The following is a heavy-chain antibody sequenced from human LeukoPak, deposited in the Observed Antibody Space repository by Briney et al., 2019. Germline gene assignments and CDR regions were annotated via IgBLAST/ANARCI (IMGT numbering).Heavy chain of an antibody. V-gene: IGHV1-18*01. D-gene: IGHD3-10*01. CDR1: GYTFTSYG. Sequence: ASVKVSCKASGYTFTSYGISWVRQAPGQGLEWMGLISAYNGNTNYAQKLQGRVTMTTDTSTSAAYMELRSLRSDDTAVYYCARHTLYGSGSYYVYYFDYWGQGTLVTVSS. J-gene: IGHJ4*02. CDR2: ISAYNGNT. CDR3: ARHTLYGSGSYYVYYFDY.